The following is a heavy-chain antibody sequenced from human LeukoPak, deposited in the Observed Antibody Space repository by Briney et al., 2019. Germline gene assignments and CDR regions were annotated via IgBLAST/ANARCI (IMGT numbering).Heavy chain of an antibody. J-gene: IGHJ5*02. D-gene: IGHD2-2*01. V-gene: IGHV1-2*02. CDR3: ARFEGYCSGTSCSGFDP. CDR2: INPNSGGT. CDR1: GYTFTGYY. Sequence: GASVKVSCKASGYTFTGYYMHWVRQAPGQGLEWMGWINPNSGGTNYAQKFQGRVTMTRDTSISTAYMELSRLRSDDTAVYYCARFEGYCSGTSCSGFDPWGQGTLVTVSS.